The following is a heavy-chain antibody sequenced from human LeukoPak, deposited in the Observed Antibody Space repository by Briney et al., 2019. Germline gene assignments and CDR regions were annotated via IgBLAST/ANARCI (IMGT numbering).Heavy chain of an antibody. J-gene: IGHJ4*02. CDR2: IHSDNT. CDR3: ARVSVNTQYNGSPDYFAS. D-gene: IGHD1-26*01. V-gene: IGHV3-53*01. CDR1: GFTVSSNS. Sequence: GGSLRLSCTVSGFTVSSNSMSWVRQAPGKGLEWVSFIHSDNTHYSDSVNGRFTISRDNSKNTLYLQMNSLRAEDTAVYYCARVSVNTQYNGSPDYFASWGQGTLLTVSS.